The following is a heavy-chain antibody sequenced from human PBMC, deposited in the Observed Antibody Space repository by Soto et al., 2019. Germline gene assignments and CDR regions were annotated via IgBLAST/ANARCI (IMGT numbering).Heavy chain of an antibody. CDR2: ISYDGSNK. V-gene: IGHV3-30*18. D-gene: IGHD3-22*01. CDR3: AEPRGYYCDSSGPEDAFDI. Sequence: GGSLRLSGAASGFTFSSYGMHWARQAPGKGLERVAVISYDGSNKYYADSVKGRFTISRDNSKNTLYLQMNSLRAEDTPVYYCAEPRGYYCDSSGPEDAFDIWGEGTMVTVSS. J-gene: IGHJ3*02. CDR1: GFTFSSYG.